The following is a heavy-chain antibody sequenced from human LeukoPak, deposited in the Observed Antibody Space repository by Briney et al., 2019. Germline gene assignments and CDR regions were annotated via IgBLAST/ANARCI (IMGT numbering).Heavy chain of an antibody. CDR2: IYYSGST. Sequence: SENLSLNCTVSGGSISSGGYYWRWIRQHPGKGLEWIGYIYYSGSTYYNPSLKSRVTISVDTSKNQFSLKLRSVTAADTAVYYCARDRRGFGELPGNWFDPWGQGTLVTVSS. V-gene: IGHV4-31*03. CDR1: GGSISSGGYY. J-gene: IGHJ5*02. D-gene: IGHD3-10*01. CDR3: ARDRRGFGELPGNWFDP.